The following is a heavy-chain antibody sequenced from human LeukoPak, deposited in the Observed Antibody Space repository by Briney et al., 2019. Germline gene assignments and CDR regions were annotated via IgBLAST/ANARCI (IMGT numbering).Heavy chain of an antibody. CDR3: ARASGGYYDSSGSFDY. J-gene: IGHJ4*02. Sequence: PGGSLRLSCTASGFTFDNYWMTWVRQPPGKGLEWVANIKQDGGERYYVDSVRGRFTISRDNSKNMLYLQMNSLRAEDTAVYHCARASGGYYDSSGSFDYWGQGTLVTVSS. D-gene: IGHD3-22*01. CDR2: IKQDGGER. V-gene: IGHV3-7*03. CDR1: GFTFDNYW.